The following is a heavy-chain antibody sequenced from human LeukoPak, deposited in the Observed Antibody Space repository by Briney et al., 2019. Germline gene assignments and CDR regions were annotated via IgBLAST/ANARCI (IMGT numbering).Heavy chain of an antibody. CDR2: IWPEGINK. Sequence: GRSLRLSCPASALTFRTYSMHWVRQAPGNGLEWVSFIWPEGINKIYADSRNGRFTISRNHSTHTLYLQMDSLRTEHTALYFCAKISSSADPNFDYWGQGIL. CDR3: AKISSSADPNFDY. J-gene: IGHJ4*02. V-gene: IGHV3-33*06. D-gene: IGHD6-25*01. CDR1: ALTFRTYS.